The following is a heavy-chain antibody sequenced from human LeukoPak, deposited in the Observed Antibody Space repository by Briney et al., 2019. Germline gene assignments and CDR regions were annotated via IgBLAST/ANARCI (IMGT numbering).Heavy chain of an antibody. D-gene: IGHD3-10*01. CDR2: IKQDGSDK. V-gene: IGHV3-7*03. J-gene: IGHJ4*02. CDR1: GFTFSSYW. Sequence: GGSLRLSCAASGFTFSSYWMSWVRQAPGKGLEWVAIIKQDGSDKYYVDSVKGRFAISRDNAEKSLYLQMNSLRAEDTAVYYCAKEASGYGYYFDYWGQGTLVTVSS. CDR3: AKEASGYGYYFDY.